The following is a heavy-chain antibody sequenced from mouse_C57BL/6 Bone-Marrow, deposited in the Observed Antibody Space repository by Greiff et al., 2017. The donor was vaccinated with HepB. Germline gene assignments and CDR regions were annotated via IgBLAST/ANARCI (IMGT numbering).Heavy chain of an antibody. Sequence: EVQLQQSGAELVRPGASVKLSCTASGFNIKDDYMHWVKQRPEQGLEWIGWIDPENGDTEYASKVQGKATITTDTSYNTAYLQLSSLTSEDTAVSYCTQVSYYYGSSYFDYWGQGTTLTVSS. J-gene: IGHJ2*01. V-gene: IGHV14-4*01. CDR2: IDPENGDT. D-gene: IGHD1-1*01. CDR3: TQVSYYYGSSYFDY. CDR1: GFNIKDDY.